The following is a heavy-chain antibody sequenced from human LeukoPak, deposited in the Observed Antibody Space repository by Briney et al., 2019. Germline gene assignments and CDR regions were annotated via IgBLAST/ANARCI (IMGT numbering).Heavy chain of an antibody. Sequence: PETLPLTCTVSGGSISTYYWSWIRQPAGKGLEWIGRIYTSGSTNYNPSLKSRLTMSVDTSKNHFSLKLSSVTAADTAVYYCARGDPFRAGWFDPWGQGTLVTVSS. J-gene: IGHJ5*02. CDR3: ARGDPFRAGWFDP. V-gene: IGHV4-4*07. CDR1: GGSISTYY. D-gene: IGHD6-13*01. CDR2: IYTSGST.